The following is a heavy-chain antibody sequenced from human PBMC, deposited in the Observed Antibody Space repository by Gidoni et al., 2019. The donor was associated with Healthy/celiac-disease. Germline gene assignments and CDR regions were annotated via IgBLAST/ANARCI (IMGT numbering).Heavy chain of an antibody. J-gene: IGHJ6*02. Sequence: EVQLVESGGGLVQPGGSLRLSCAASGFTFSSYEMNWSRQAPGKGLEWVSYISSSGSTIYYADSVKGRFTISRDNAKNSLYLQMNSLRAEDTAVYYCARGGGSGYYATLYYYYYGMDVWGQGTTVTVSS. V-gene: IGHV3-48*03. CDR2: ISSSGSTI. D-gene: IGHD3-3*01. CDR1: GFTFSSYE. CDR3: ARGGGSGYYATLYYYYYGMDV.